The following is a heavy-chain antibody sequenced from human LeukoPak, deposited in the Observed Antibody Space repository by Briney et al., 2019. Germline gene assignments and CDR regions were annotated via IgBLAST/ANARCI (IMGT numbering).Heavy chain of an antibody. CDR2: IRYDGSNK. Sequence: PGGSLRLSCAASGFTFSSYGMHWVRQAPGKGLEWVAFIRYDGSNKYYADSVKGRFTISRDNSKNTLYLQMNSLRAEDTAVYYCAKDRGSSSWTDYWGQGTLVTVSS. CDR1: GFTFSSYG. D-gene: IGHD6-13*01. V-gene: IGHV3-30*02. J-gene: IGHJ4*02. CDR3: AKDRGSSSWTDY.